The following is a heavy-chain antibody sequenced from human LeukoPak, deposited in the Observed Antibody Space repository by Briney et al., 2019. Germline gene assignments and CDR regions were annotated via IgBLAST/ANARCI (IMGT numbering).Heavy chain of an antibody. CDR1: GYSISSGYY. Sequence: SENLSLTCAVSGYSISSGYYWGWIRQPPGKGLEWIGSIYHSGSTYYNPSLKSRVTISVDTSKNQFSLKLSSVTAADTAVYYCARHLGGDNFDYWGQGTLVTVSS. CDR2: IYHSGST. CDR3: ARHLGGDNFDY. V-gene: IGHV4-38-2*01. J-gene: IGHJ4*02. D-gene: IGHD3-16*01.